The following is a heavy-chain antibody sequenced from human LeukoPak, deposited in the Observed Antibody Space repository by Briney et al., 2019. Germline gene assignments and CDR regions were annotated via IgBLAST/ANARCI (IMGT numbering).Heavy chain of an antibody. Sequence: ASVKVSCKASGYTFTSYGISWVRQAPGQGLEWMGWISAYNGNTNYAQKLQGRVTITADESTSTAYMELSSLRSEDTAVYYCARAGYVWGSYRSAPDAFDIWGQGTMVTVSS. J-gene: IGHJ3*02. CDR3: ARAGYVWGSYRSAPDAFDI. D-gene: IGHD3-16*02. CDR1: GYTFTSYG. V-gene: IGHV1-18*01. CDR2: ISAYNGNT.